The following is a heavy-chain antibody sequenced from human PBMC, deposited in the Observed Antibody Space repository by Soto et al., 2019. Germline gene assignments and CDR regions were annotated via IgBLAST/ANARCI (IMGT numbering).Heavy chain of an antibody. CDR2: INHSGST. CDR1: GGSFSGYY. CDR3: ARGHDSNGYYYADYYYYGMDV. D-gene: IGHD3-22*01. Sequence: SQTMSLRCAVDGGSFSGYYWRWIRQPPGKGLEWIGEINHSGSTNYNPSLKRRVTISVDTSKNQFSLKLSSVTAADTAVYYCARGHDSNGYYYADYYYYGMDVWGQGTTVTVTS. V-gene: IGHV4-34*01. J-gene: IGHJ6*02.